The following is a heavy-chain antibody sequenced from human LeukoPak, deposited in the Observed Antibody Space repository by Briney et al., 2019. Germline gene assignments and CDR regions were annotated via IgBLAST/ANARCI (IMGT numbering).Heavy chain of an antibody. Sequence: GGSLRLSCAASGFTFSNYAMSWVRQAPGKGLEWVSAISGSGDSTYHADSVKGRFTISRDNSVNTLYVQMNSLRAEDTAVYYCAKVRQDSGWYGPFDYWGQGTLVTVSS. CDR1: GFTFSNYA. V-gene: IGHV3-23*01. J-gene: IGHJ4*02. CDR3: AKVRQDSGWYGPFDY. CDR2: ISGSGDST. D-gene: IGHD6-19*01.